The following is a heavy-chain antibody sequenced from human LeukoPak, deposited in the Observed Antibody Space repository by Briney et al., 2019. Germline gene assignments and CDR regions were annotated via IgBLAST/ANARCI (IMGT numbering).Heavy chain of an antibody. CDR3: TSGGERSYAFDI. Sequence: GASVKVSCKASGYTFTSYDINWVRQATGRGLEWMGWMNPNSGNTGYAQKFQGRVTMTRNTSISTAYMELSSLRSEDTAVYYCTSGGERSYAFDIWGQGTMVTVSS. V-gene: IGHV1-8*01. CDR2: MNPNSGNT. CDR1: GYTFTSYD. D-gene: IGHD6-6*01. J-gene: IGHJ3*02.